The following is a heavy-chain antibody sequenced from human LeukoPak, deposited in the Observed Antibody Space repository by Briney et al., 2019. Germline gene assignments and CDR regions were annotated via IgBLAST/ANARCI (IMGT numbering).Heavy chain of an antibody. CDR2: ISAYNGNK. J-gene: IGHJ6*02. Sequence: ASVKVSCKASGYTFTSYGISWVRQAPGQGLEWMGWISAYNGNKNYAQKLQGRVTMTTETSKSTAYMELRSLRSDDAAVYYCAREVDTGMVKYYYGMDVWGQGTTVTVSS. D-gene: IGHD5-18*01. CDR1: GYTFTSYG. V-gene: IGHV1-18*01. CDR3: AREVDTGMVKYYYGMDV.